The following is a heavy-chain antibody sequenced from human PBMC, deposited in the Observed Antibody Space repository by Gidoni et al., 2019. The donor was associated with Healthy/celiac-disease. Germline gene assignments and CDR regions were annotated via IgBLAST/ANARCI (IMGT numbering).Heavy chain of an antibody. CDR2: IYPGDSDT. D-gene: IGHD3-22*01. CDR3: ARRPGDYDSSYGAFDI. Sequence: EVQLVQSGAEVKKPGESLKISCKGSGYSFTSYWIGWVRQMPGKGLEWMGIIYPGDSDTRYSPSFQGQVTISADKSISTAYLQWSSLKASDTAMYYCARRPGDYDSSYGAFDIWGQGTMVTVSS. V-gene: IGHV5-51*01. J-gene: IGHJ3*02. CDR1: GYSFTSYW.